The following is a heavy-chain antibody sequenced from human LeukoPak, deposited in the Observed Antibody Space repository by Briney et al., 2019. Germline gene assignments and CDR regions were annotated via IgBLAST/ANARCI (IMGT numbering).Heavy chain of an antibody. J-gene: IGHJ2*01. D-gene: IGHD3-22*01. V-gene: IGHV4-30-4*01. CDR3: ATHYYDSSGYYSYWYFDL. CDR2: IYYSGST. CDR1: GGSISSGDYY. Sequence: SQTLSLTCTVSGGSISSGDYYWSWIRQPPGKGLEWIGYIYYSGSTYYNPSLKSRVTISVDTSKNQFSLKLSSVTAADTAVYYCATHYYDSSGYYSYWYFDLWGRGTLVTVSS.